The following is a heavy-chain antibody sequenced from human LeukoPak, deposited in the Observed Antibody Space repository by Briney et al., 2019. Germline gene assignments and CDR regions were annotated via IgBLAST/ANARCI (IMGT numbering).Heavy chain of an antibody. CDR2: ISDTGGRT. D-gene: IGHD3-3*01. Sequence: GGSLRLSCAASGFSFTDSAVSWVRHSPGEGLRWVSSISDTGGRTYYADSVKGRFAITRDNSRNTVTPQMNSLTPGDTARYYCAKGGQDFDFWRFDLWGQGILVTVSS. V-gene: IGHV3-23*01. CDR1: GFSFTDSA. J-gene: IGHJ5*02. CDR3: AKGGQDFDFWRFDL.